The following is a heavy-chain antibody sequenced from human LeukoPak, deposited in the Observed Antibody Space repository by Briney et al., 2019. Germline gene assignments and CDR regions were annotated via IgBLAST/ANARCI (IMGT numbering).Heavy chain of an antibody. J-gene: IGHJ4*02. CDR3: ARGFADFVWGSYPSIY. CDR2: ITGSSTYI. V-gene: IGHV3-21*01. Sequence: GGSLRLSCAASGFTFSSYSMNWVRQAPGKGLEWVSSITGSSTYIHYADSVKGRFTISRDNAKNSLYLQMNSLRAEDTAVYYCARGFADFVWGSYPSIYWGQGILVTVSS. CDR1: GFTFSSYS. D-gene: IGHD3-16*02.